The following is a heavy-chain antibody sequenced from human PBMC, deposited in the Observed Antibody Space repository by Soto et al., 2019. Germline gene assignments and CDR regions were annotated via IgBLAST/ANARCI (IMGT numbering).Heavy chain of an antibody. CDR2: ISGSGGST. CDR1: GFTFSSYA. CDR3: AKDRGSSGWYDY. D-gene: IGHD6-19*01. J-gene: IGHJ4*02. Sequence: EVQLLESGGGLVQPGGSLRLSCAASGFTFSSYAMSWVRQAPGKGLEWVSAISGSGGSTYYADSVKGRFTISRDNSKNTLYRQMNSLRAEYTAVYYCAKDRGSSGWYDYWGQGTLVTVSS. V-gene: IGHV3-23*01.